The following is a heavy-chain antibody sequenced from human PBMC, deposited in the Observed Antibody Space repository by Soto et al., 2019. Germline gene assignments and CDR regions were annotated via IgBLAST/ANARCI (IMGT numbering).Heavy chain of an antibody. CDR3: AKDKYYDFWSGYFFEV. CDR1: GFTFGSYG. D-gene: IGHD3-3*01. J-gene: IGHJ4*02. CDR2: ISFEGTNK. Sequence: QLLESGGGVVQTGRSLRISCAASGFTFGSYGMHWVRQAPGKGLEWVADISFEGTNKYYADSVKGRFTISRDNSKNMLFLQMNNLRVEDTAVYYCAKDKYYDFWSGYFFEVWGQGTLVTV. V-gene: IGHV3-30*18.